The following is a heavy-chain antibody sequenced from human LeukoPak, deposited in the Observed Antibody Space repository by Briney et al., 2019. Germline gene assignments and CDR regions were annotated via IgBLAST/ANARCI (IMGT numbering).Heavy chain of an antibody. J-gene: IGHJ4*02. CDR2: IYGGGST. Sequence: GGSLRLSCAASGFTFSSNYMSWVRQAPGKGLEWVSVIYGGGSTYYADSAKGRFTISTDNSKNTLYLQMNNIRTQDKPVNYCSRARYGELLYYWGQGTLVTVSS. CDR1: GFTFSSNY. D-gene: IGHD3-10*01. V-gene: IGHV3-66*01. CDR3: SRARYGELLYY.